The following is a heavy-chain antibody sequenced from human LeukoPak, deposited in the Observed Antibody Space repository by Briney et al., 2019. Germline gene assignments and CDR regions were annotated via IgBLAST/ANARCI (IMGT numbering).Heavy chain of an antibody. CDR3: ARERDTAMVFYYHGMEV. CDR2: ISAYNGNT. J-gene: IGHJ6*02. V-gene: IGHV1-18*01. CDR1: GYTFTSYD. D-gene: IGHD5-18*01. Sequence: ASVKVCCKASGYTFTSYDISWVRQAPGQGLEWMGWISAYNGNTNYAQKLQGRVTMTTDTSTSTAYMELRSLRSDDTAVYYCARERDTAMVFYYHGMEVWGQGTTVTVSS.